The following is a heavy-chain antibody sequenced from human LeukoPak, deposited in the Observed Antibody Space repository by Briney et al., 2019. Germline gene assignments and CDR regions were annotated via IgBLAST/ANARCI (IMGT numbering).Heavy chain of an antibody. J-gene: IGHJ3*02. CDR2: ISAYNGNT. V-gene: IGHV1-18*01. CDR1: GHTFTSYG. Sequence: ASVKVSCKASGHTFTSYGISWVRQAPGQGLEWMGWISAYNGNTNYAQKFQGRVTMTTDTSTSTAYMELRSLRSDDTAVYYCASTGLSSSWPDAFDIWGQGTMVTVSS. D-gene: IGHD6-13*01. CDR3: ASTGLSSSWPDAFDI.